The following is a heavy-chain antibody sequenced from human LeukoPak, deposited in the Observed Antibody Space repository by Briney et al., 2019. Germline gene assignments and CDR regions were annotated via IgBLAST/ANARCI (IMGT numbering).Heavy chain of an antibody. CDR3: ARGYSRTYFDY. D-gene: IGHD5-18*01. CDR1: GGSISSYY. CDR2: IYYSGST. J-gene: IGHJ4*02. Sequence: SETLSLTRTVSGGSISSYYWSWIRQPPGKGLEWIGYIYYSGSTNYNPSLKSRVTISIDTSKNQFSLKLSSVTAADTAVYYCARGYSRTYFDYWGQGTLVTVSS. V-gene: IGHV4-59*08.